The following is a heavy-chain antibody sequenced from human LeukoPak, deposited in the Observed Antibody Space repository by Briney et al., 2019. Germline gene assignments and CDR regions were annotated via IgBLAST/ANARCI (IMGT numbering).Heavy chain of an antibody. D-gene: IGHD3-3*01. J-gene: IGHJ6*03. CDR1: GFTFSSYW. Sequence: GGSLRLSCAASGFTFSSYWMSWVRQAPGKGLEWVANIKQDGSEKYYVDSVKGRFTISRDNAKNSLYLQMNSLRAEDTAVYYCARDRYDFWSGYYTGVNYYYYMDVWGKGTTVTVSS. V-gene: IGHV3-7*01. CDR2: IKQDGSEK. CDR3: ARDRYDFWSGYYTGVNYYYYMDV.